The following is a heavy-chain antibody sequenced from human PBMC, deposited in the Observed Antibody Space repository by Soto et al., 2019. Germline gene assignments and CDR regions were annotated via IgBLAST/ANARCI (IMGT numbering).Heavy chain of an antibody. J-gene: IGHJ6*02. CDR3: ARNADYYDSSGYYFYCGMDV. V-gene: IGHV4-31*03. D-gene: IGHD3-22*01. CDR2: IYYSGNT. Sequence: SETLSLTCTVSGGSIRSGGYYWSWVRQNPRRGLEWIGNIYYSGNTYYNPSLKSRLTISVDTSKNQFSLNLSSVTAADTAVYYCARNADYYDSSGYYFYCGMDVWGQGTTVTVSS. CDR1: GGSIRSGGYY.